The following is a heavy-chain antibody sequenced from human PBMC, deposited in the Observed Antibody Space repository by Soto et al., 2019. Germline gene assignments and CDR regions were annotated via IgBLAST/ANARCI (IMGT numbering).Heavy chain of an antibody. CDR2: IWYDGRNK. CDR3: ARDGGSSSWYSGGYFDY. D-gene: IGHD6-13*01. J-gene: IGHJ4*02. CDR1: GFTFSSYG. V-gene: IGHV3-33*01. Sequence: GGSLRLSCAASGFTFSSYGMHWVRQAPGKGLEWVAVIWYDGRNKYYADSEKGRFTISRENSKNTLYLQMNSLRAEDTAVYYCARDGGSSSWYSGGYFDYWGQGT.